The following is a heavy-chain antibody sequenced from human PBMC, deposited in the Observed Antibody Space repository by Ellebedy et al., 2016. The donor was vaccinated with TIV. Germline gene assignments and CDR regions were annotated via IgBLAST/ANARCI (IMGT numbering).Heavy chain of an antibody. J-gene: IGHJ5*02. Sequence: PGGSLRLSCAASGFTFSSYSMNWVRQAPGKGLEWVSSISSSSSYIYYADSVKGRFTISRDNAKNSLYLQMNSLRAEDTAVYYCARALPRGRINARNENWFDPWGQGTLVTVSS. CDR2: ISSSSSYI. V-gene: IGHV3-21*01. CDR1: GFTFSSYS. D-gene: IGHD1-1*01. CDR3: ARALPRGRINARNENWFDP.